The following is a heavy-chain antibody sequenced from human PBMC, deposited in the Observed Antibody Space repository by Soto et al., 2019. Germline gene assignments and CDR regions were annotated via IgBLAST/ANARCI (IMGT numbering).Heavy chain of an antibody. CDR1: GFAFSTYW. J-gene: IGHJ6*02. V-gene: IGHV3-74*01. Sequence: GGSLRLSCAASGFAFSTYWMHWVRQAPGKGLLWVSRIKFDGSSTYYADSVKGRFTISRDDAKNTLFLQMNGLSVDDTAVYYCARGAKNIYAMDVWGQGTTVTVSS. CDR2: IKFDGSST. CDR3: ARGAKNIYAMDV.